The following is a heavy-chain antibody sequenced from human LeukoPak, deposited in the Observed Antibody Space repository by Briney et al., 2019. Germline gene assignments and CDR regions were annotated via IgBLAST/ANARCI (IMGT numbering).Heavy chain of an antibody. Sequence: SETLSLTCTVSGGSIGSSSYYWGWIRQPPGKGLEWIGSIYYSGSTYYNPSLKSRVTISVDTSKNQFSLKLSSVTAADTAVYYCARQRAVYNWNRDNWFDPWGQGTLVTVSS. CDR1: GGSIGSSSYY. J-gene: IGHJ5*02. CDR2: IYYSGST. V-gene: IGHV4-39*07. CDR3: ARQRAVYNWNRDNWFDP. D-gene: IGHD1-20*01.